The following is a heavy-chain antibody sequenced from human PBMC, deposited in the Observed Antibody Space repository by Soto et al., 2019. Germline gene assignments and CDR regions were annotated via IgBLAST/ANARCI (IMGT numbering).Heavy chain of an antibody. CDR2: MNPNSGNT. CDR1: GYTFTSYD. J-gene: IGHJ5*02. Sequence: QVQLVQSGAEVKKPGASVKVSCKASGYTFTSYDINWVRQATGQGLEWMGWMNPNSGNTGYAQKFPGRVTMTRNTSISTAYMELSSLRSEDTAVYYCARAVISPRYCTNGVCYGWFDPWGQGTLVTVSS. D-gene: IGHD2-8*01. CDR3: ARAVISPRYCTNGVCYGWFDP. V-gene: IGHV1-8*01.